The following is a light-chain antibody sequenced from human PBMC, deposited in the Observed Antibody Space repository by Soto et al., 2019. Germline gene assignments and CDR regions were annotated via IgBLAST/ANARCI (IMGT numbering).Light chain of an antibody. CDR1: QSVGSSY. Sequence: DIVLTQSPGTLSLSPGERATLSCRASQSVGSSYLAWYQQKPGQAPRLLIYAASSRATGIPDRFSGSGSGTDFTLTISRLEPEDLAVFYCQQYAESPITFGQGTRLEIK. CDR2: AAS. J-gene: IGKJ5*01. V-gene: IGKV3-20*01. CDR3: QQYAESPIT.